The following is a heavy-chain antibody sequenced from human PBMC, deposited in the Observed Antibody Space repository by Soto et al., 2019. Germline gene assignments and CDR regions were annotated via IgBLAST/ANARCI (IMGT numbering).Heavy chain of an antibody. CDR1: GGSISSSSYY. V-gene: IGHV4-39*01. Sequence: SETLSLTCTVSGGSISSSSYYWGWIRQPPGKGLEWIGSIYYSGSTYYKPSLKSRVTISVDTSKNHFSLKLSSVTAADTAVYFCASTYYYGSGSYYNVNYYGMDVWGQGTTVT. CDR2: IYYSGST. J-gene: IGHJ6*02. CDR3: ASTYYYGSGSYYNVNYYGMDV. D-gene: IGHD3-10*01.